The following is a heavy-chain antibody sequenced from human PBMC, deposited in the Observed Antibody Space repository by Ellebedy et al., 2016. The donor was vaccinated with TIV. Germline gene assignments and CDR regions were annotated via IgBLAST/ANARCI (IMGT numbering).Heavy chain of an antibody. D-gene: IGHD4-17*01. V-gene: IGHV3-7*01. Sequence: PGGSLRLSCAASGFSFRSYWMSWVRQASGKGLEWVANIYQDGSDEYYVDSVKGRFTISRDNDNKALFLQMNSLRVEDTAVYYCARRGSYGDYAVQINSWFDPWGRGTLVTVSS. CDR2: IYQDGSDE. J-gene: IGHJ5*02. CDR1: GFSFRSYW. CDR3: ARRGSYGDYAVQINSWFDP.